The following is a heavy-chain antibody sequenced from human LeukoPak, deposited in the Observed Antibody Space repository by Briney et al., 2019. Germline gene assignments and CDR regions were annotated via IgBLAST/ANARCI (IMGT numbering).Heavy chain of an antibody. CDR2: ISAYNGKT. V-gene: IGHV1-18*01. D-gene: IGHD5-12*01. CDR1: GYTFTSYG. CDR3: ARDQGGYLDYYGMDV. J-gene: IGHJ6*02. Sequence: ASVKVSCKASGYTFTSYGICWVRPAPGQGLEWMGWISAYNGKTNYAQKLQGRVTMTTDTSTSTAYMELRSLRSDDTAVYYCARDQGGYLDYYGMDVWGQGTTVTVSS.